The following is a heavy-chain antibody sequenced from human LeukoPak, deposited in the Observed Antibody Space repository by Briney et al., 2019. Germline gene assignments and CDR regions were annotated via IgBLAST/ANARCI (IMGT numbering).Heavy chain of an antibody. CDR1: GFTFSTYA. V-gene: IGHV3-23*01. D-gene: IGHD6-13*01. CDR3: AKDRGDSSWYFDY. CDR2: VSGGGSST. Sequence: GGSLRLSCAASGFTFSTYAMTWVRQAPGKGLERVSAVSGGGSSTSYADSVKGRFTISRDNSKNTLYLQMNSLRAEDTAVYYCAKDRGDSSWYFDYWGQGTLVTVSS. J-gene: IGHJ4*02.